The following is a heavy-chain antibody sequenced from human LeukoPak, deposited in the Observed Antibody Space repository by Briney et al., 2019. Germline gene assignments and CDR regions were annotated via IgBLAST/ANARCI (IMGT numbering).Heavy chain of an antibody. Sequence: ASVKVSCKASRYTLTSYYMYWVRQAPRHGLEWVGIINPSGGSTSYAQKFQRRVTMTRDMPTSTVYMELSSLRSEDTAVYYCARDWPDPSGWYFVLQYWGQGTLITVSS. CDR1: RYTLTSYY. CDR3: ARDWPDPSGWYFVLQY. V-gene: IGHV1-46*01. J-gene: IGHJ4*02. CDR2: INPSGGST. D-gene: IGHD6-19*01.